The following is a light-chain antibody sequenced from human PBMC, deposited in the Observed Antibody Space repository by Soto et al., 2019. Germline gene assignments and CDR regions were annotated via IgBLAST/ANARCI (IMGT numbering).Light chain of an antibody. J-gene: IGKJ4*01. CDR1: QTIASSY. Sequence: IVLTQSPGTLSLSPGERATLSCRASQTIASSYLAWYQQRPGQAPRLLIYGAFNRATGIPDRFSGSGSGTEFTLTISRLEPEDFAVYYCQQYGSSRGLTFGGGTKVEI. CDR2: GAF. V-gene: IGKV3-20*01. CDR3: QQYGSSRGLT.